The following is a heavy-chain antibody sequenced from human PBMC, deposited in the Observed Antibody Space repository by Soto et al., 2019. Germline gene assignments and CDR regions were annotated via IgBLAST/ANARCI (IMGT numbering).Heavy chain of an antibody. CDR1: GGTFSSYA. CDR3: ARARAYYGSGCPLYGMDV. Sequence: QVQLVQSGAAVKKPGSSVKVSCKASGGTFSSYAISWVRQAPGQGLEWMGGIIPIFGTANYAQKFQGRVTITADKATSTAYMELSSLRSEDTAGYYCARARAYYGSGCPLYGMDVWGQGTTVTVSS. D-gene: IGHD3-10*01. V-gene: IGHV1-69*06. CDR2: IIPIFGTA. J-gene: IGHJ6*02.